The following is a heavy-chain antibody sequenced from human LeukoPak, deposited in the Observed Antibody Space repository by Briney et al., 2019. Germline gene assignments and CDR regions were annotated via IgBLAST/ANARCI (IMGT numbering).Heavy chain of an antibody. D-gene: IGHD2-15*01. Sequence: TGGSLRLSCAASGFTFSDYYMSWIRQAPGKGLEWVSYISSSGSTIYYADSVKGRFTISRDNAKNSLYLQMNSLRAEDTAVYYCARAVYSGGMRGAFDIWGQGTMVTVSS. J-gene: IGHJ3*02. CDR1: GFTFSDYY. CDR2: ISSSGSTI. CDR3: ARAVYSGGMRGAFDI. V-gene: IGHV3-11*04.